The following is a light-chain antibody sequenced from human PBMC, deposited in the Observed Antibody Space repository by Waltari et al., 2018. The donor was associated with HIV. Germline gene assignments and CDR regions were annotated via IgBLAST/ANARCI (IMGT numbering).Light chain of an antibody. J-gene: IGLJ1*01. Sequence: QSALTQPRSVAGSPAQSVTISCPGTSSDVGTYNYVSWYQQHPGKAPKLILYDVSKRPSGVPDRFSGSKSGNTASLTISGLRVEDEVDYYCCSYAGSSFYVFGTGTQVTVL. CDR1: SSDVGTYNY. CDR3: CSYAGSSFYV. CDR2: DVS. V-gene: IGLV2-11*01.